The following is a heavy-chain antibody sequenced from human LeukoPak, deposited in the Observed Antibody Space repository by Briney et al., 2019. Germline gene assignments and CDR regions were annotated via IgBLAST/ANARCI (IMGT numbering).Heavy chain of an antibody. J-gene: IGHJ4*02. Sequence: ASVKVSCKASGYTFSSYYMHWVRQAPGEGLEWMGIINPSGGSTSYAQKFQGRVTMTRDMSTSTVHMELSSLRSEDTAVYYCATYTNAYWGQGTLVTVSS. D-gene: IGHD3-16*01. CDR1: GYTFSSYY. CDR2: INPSGGST. CDR3: ATYTNAY. V-gene: IGHV1-46*03.